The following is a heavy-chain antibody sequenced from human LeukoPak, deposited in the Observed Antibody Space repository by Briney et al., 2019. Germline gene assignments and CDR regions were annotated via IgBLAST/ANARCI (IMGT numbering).Heavy chain of an antibody. CDR1: GYRFTNYW. Sequence: GESLKISCKGSGYRFTNYWIGWGRQMPGKGLEWMGIIYPGDSDTRYSPSFQGQVTISADKSINTAYLQWSSLKASDTAMYFCARLTSDWNSEFDSWGQGTLVTVSS. V-gene: IGHV5-51*01. CDR2: IYPGDSDT. D-gene: IGHD1-7*01. J-gene: IGHJ4*02. CDR3: ARLTSDWNSEFDS.